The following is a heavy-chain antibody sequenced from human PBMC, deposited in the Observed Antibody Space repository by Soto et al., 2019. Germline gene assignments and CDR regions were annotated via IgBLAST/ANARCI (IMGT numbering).Heavy chain of an antibody. V-gene: IGHV4-59*01. Sequence: SETLSLTCSVSGVSISSYFWTWIRQPPGRGLEWIGYTYHRGSTNYSPSLKSRVAIALDTSENQFSLKVSSVTAADTAVYYCARIGGYHGPLDYWGQGTPVTV. CDR2: TYHRGST. D-gene: IGHD3-16*02. CDR1: GVSISSYF. CDR3: ARIGGYHGPLDY. J-gene: IGHJ4*02.